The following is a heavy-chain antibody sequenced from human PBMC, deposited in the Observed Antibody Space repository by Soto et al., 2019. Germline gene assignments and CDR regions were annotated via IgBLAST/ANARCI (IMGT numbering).Heavy chain of an antibody. D-gene: IGHD3-22*01. CDR2: IIPIFGTA. Sequence: KVSCKASGGTFSSYAISWVRQAPGQGLEWMGGIIPIFGTANYAQKFQGRVTITADKSTSTAYMELSSLRSEDTAVYYCAICYYDSSGYFFYFDYWGQGTLVTVSS. CDR1: GGTFSSYA. CDR3: AICYYDSSGYFFYFDY. J-gene: IGHJ4*02. V-gene: IGHV1-69*06.